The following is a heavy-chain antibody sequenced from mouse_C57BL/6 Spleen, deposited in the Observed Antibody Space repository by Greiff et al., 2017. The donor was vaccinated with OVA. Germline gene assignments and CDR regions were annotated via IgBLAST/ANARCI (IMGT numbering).Heavy chain of an antibody. CDR1: GYTFTSYW. CDR2: IDPSDSYT. D-gene: IGHD2-3*01. Sequence: QVQLQQSGAELVMPGASVKLSCKASGYTFTSYWMHWVKQRPGQGLEWIGEIDPSDSYTNYNQKFKGKSTLTVDKSSSTAYMQLSSLTSEDSAVYYCASWGGYYDYYAMDYWGQGTSVTVSS. V-gene: IGHV1-69*01. J-gene: IGHJ4*01. CDR3: ASWGGYYDYYAMDY.